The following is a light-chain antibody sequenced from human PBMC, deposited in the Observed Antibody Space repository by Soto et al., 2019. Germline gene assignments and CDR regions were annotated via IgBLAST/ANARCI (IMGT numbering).Light chain of an antibody. Sequence: QSVLTEPASVSGSPGQSITISCTGTSSDVGSYNLVSWYQQYPGKAPKLMIYEGTNRPSGVSNRFSGSKSGNTASLTISGLQAEDEAHYYCSSYAGRVVFGGGTKLTVL. CDR3: SSYAGRVV. CDR2: EGT. V-gene: IGLV2-23*01. J-gene: IGLJ2*01. CDR1: SSDVGSYNL.